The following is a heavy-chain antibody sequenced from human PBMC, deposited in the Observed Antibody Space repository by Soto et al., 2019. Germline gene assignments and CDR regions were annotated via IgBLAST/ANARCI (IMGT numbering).Heavy chain of an antibody. J-gene: IGHJ5*02. CDR3: ARDHSRFADLVAVVAGDDHWIDP. D-gene: IGHD2-15*01. CDR1: EDTFTNYA. Sequence: QVQLVQSGAEVKKPGSSVRVSCKASEDTFTNYAISWVRQAPGQGFEWLGRIMPLFGTTNYAQNFQDRVTLTADGSSSTAFMDLSGRTSEDTAIYYCARDHSRFADLVAVVAGDDHWIDPWGQGTLVIVSS. CDR2: IMPLFGTT. V-gene: IGHV1-69*18.